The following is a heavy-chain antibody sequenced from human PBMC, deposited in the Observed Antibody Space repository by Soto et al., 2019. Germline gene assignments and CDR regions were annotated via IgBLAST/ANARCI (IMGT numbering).Heavy chain of an antibody. J-gene: IGHJ6*02. D-gene: IGHD6-13*01. V-gene: IGHV4-34*01. CDR1: GGSFSCYY. Sequence: TSETLSLTCAVDGGSFSCYYWSWIRQPPGKGLEWIGEINHSGSTNYNPSLKSRVTISVDTSKNQFSLKLSSVTAADTAVYYCAREVRGSSWYYFVGMDVWGQGTTVTVSS. CDR3: AREVRGSSWYYFVGMDV. CDR2: INHSGST.